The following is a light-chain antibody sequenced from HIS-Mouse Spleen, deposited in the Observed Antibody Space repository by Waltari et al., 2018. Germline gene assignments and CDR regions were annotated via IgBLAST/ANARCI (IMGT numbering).Light chain of an antibody. V-gene: IGKV3-15*01. J-gene: IGKJ4*01. CDR1: QSVSSN. CDR3: QQYNT. Sequence: ERATLSCRASQSVSSNLAWYQQKPGQAPRLLIYGASTRATGIPARFSGSGSGTEFTLTISSLQSEDFAVYYCQQYNTFGGGTKVEIK. CDR2: GAS.